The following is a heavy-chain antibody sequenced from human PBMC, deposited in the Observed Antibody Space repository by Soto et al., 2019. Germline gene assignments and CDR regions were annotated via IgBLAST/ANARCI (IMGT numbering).Heavy chain of an antibody. CDR3: ATRPPHIVVPLLPFPS. CDR2: INHSGST. D-gene: IGHD2-15*01. V-gene: IGHV4-34*01. CDR1: GGAGGGYC. J-gene: IGHJ5*02. Sequence: SETLPLTCAVYGGAGGGYCCSWIREPPGRGMEWIGEINHSGSTNYNPALKRRVTISVDKPNNQFSLKLSSMTGADTDVYYCATRPPHIVVPLLPFPSWGQGTPVT.